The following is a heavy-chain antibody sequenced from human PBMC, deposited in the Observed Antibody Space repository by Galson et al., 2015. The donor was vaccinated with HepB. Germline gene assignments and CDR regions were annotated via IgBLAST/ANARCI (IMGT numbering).Heavy chain of an antibody. Sequence: SLRLSCAASGFTFSSYAMHWVRQAPGKGLEWVAVISHDGSNKYYADSVKGRFTISRDNSKNTLYLQMNSLRAEDTAVYYCARGPAALGAFDYWGQGTLVTVSS. CDR1: GFTFSSYA. D-gene: IGHD2-2*01. V-gene: IGHV3-30-3*01. J-gene: IGHJ4*02. CDR3: ARGPAALGAFDY. CDR2: ISHDGSNK.